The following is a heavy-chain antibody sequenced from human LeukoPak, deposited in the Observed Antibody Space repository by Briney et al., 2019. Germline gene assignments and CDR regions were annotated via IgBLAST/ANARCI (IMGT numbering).Heavy chain of an antibody. V-gene: IGHV4-30-4*08. J-gene: IGHJ4*02. Sequence: PSETLSLTCTVSGVSMSSGAFYCSWIRQHPGKGLEWIGNIYYSGSTYYNPSLKSRVTISIDTSKNQFSLKVTSMTAADTAVYYCASGQIFVNYWGQGTLVTVSS. CDR1: GVSMSSGAFY. CDR3: ASGQIFVNY. D-gene: IGHD3-3*01. CDR2: IYYSGST.